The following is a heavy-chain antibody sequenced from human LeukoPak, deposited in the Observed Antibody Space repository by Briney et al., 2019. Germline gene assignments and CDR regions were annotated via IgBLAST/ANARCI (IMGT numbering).Heavy chain of an antibody. Sequence: PGGSLRLPCAASGFTFSSYAMNWVRQAPGKGLEWVSAISGSGTSTYYADSVKGRFTISRDNSKNTLYLQMNSLRADDTAVYYCAKMIQWLATRTFDSWGQGTLVTVSS. CDR3: AKMIQWLATRTFDS. CDR1: GFTFSSYA. J-gene: IGHJ4*02. CDR2: ISGSGTST. V-gene: IGHV3-23*01. D-gene: IGHD6-19*01.